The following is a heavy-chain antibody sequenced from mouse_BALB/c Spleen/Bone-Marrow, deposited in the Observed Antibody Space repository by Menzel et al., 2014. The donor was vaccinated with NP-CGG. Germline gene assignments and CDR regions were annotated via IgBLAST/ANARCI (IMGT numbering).Heavy chain of an antibody. CDR1: GDSIXSGY. Sequence: EVKLMESGPSLVKPSQTLSLTCSVTGDSIXSGYWNWIRKFPGNKLEYMGYISYSGSTYYNPSLKSRISNTRDTSKNQYYLQLNSVTTEDTATYYCATYDGYCFDYWGQGTTLTVSS. D-gene: IGHD2-3*01. V-gene: IGHV3-8*02. J-gene: IGHJ2*01. CDR2: ISYSGST. CDR3: ATYDGYCFDY.